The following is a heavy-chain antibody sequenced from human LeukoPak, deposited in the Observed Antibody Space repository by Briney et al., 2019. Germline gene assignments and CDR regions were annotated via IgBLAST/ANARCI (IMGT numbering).Heavy chain of an antibody. Sequence: GGSLRLSCEASKFAVSSSYMSWVRQAQGKGLEWVAVIYSGGSTDYADSVKGRFTISRDNSKNTLYLQMNSLRPEDTAVYYCVRDRTLYYDFSNWFDPWGQGTLVTVTS. V-gene: IGHV3-66*02. CDR1: KFAVSSSY. CDR2: IYSGGST. D-gene: IGHD3-3*01. J-gene: IGHJ5*02. CDR3: VRDRTLYYDFSNWFDP.